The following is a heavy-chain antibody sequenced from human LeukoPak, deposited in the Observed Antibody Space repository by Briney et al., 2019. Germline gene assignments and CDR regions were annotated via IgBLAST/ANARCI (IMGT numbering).Heavy chain of an antibody. CDR2: IYYSGST. CDR1: GFTVSSNY. D-gene: IGHD3-22*01. Sequence: GSLRLSCAASGFTVSSNYMSWIRQPPGKGLEWIGYIYYSGSTNYNPSLMSRVTISVDTSKNQFSLKLRSVTAADTAVYYCARAVKYYYDRSDEYFDYWGQGTLVTVSS. V-gene: IGHV4-59*02. CDR3: ARAVKYYYDRSDEYFDY. J-gene: IGHJ4*02.